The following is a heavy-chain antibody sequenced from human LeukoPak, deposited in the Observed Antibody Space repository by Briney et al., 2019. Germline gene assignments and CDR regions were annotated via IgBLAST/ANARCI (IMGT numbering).Heavy chain of an antibody. D-gene: IGHD5-12*01. CDR1: GGTFSSYA. CDR3: ASRTGGYDPYYYYYMDV. Sequence: LVKVSCKASGGTFSSYAISWVRQAPGQGLEWMGRIIPIFGTANYAQKFQGRVTITADKSTSTAYMELSSLRSEDTAVYYCASRTGGYDPYYYYYMDVWGKGTTVTVSS. V-gene: IGHV1-69*06. CDR2: IIPIFGTA. J-gene: IGHJ6*03.